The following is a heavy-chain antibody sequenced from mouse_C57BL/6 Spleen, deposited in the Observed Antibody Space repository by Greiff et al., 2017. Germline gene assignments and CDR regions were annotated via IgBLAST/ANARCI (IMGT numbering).Heavy chain of an antibody. CDR2: ISSGSSTI. D-gene: IGHD1-1*01. Sequence: EVKVVESGGGLVKPGGSLKLSCAASGFTFSDYGMHWVRQAPEKGLEWVAYISSGSSTIYYADTVKGRFTISRDNAKNTLFLQMPSLRSEDTAMLSGEREDSSSYGDMDYWGQGTSVTVSS. J-gene: IGHJ4*01. V-gene: IGHV5-17*01. CDR3: EREDSSSYGDMDY. CDR1: GFTFSDYG.